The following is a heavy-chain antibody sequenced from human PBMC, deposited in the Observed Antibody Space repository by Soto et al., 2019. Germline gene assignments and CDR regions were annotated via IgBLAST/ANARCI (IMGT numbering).Heavy chain of an antibody. CDR3: AKGSPDSRGYHFFFDY. J-gene: IGHJ4*02. CDR2: ISGSGADT. Sequence: EVQLLESGGGLVQPGGSLRLPCAASGSTFCNYGMCWVRQAPGKGLEWVSAISGSGADTNYADSVNGRFTISRDTSKDTLFLQMNSLRAEDTAVYYCAKGSPDSRGYHFFFDYWGQGTLVTVSS. CDR1: GSTFCNYG. V-gene: IGHV3-23*01. D-gene: IGHD3-22*01.